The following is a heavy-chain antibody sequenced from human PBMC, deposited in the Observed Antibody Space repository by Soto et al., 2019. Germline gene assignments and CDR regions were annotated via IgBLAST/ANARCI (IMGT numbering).Heavy chain of an antibody. J-gene: IGHJ4*02. V-gene: IGHV3-30*03. D-gene: IGHD6-19*01. CDR3: ASLGSGWYVDY. Sequence: QVQLVESGGGVVQPGRSLRLSCAASGFTFSSYGMHWVRQAHGKGLEWVAVISYDGSNKYYADSVKGRFTISRDNSKNTLYLQMNSLRAEATAVYYCASLGSGWYVDYWGQGNLVTVSS. CDR2: ISYDGSNK. CDR1: GFTFSSYG.